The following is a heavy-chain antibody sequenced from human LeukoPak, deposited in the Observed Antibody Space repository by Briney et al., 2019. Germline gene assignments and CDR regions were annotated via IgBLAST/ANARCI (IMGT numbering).Heavy chain of an antibody. V-gene: IGHV3-7*01. CDR3: ARVKYRGNSQFYYYYYMDV. J-gene: IGHJ6*03. D-gene: IGHD1-26*01. Sequence: GGSLRLSCAASGFTFSSYWMSWVRQAPGKGLEWVANIKQDGSEKYYVDSVKGRFTISRDNAKDSLYLQMNSLRAEDTAVYYCARVKYRGNSQFYYYYYMDVWGKGTTVTVSS. CDR1: GFTFSSYW. CDR2: IKQDGSEK.